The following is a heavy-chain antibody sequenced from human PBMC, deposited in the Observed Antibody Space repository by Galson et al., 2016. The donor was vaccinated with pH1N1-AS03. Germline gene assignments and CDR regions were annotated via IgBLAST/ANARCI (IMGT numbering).Heavy chain of an antibody. CDR2: IYYSGST. J-gene: IGHJ4*02. Sequence: SETLSLTCTVSGGSISSSSYYWGWIRQPPGKGLEWIGSIYYSGSTYYNPSLKSRVTISVDTSKNQFSLKLSSVTAADTAVYYCAKAHRGCLDYWGQGTLVTVSS. D-gene: IGHD2-2*01. CDR1: GGSISSSSYY. CDR3: AKAHRGCLDY. V-gene: IGHV4-39*01.